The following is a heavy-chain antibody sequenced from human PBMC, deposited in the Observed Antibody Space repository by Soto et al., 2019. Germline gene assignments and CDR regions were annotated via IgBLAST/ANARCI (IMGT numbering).Heavy chain of an antibody. D-gene: IGHD1-26*01. CDR3: ARHIGLDIVGAPGY. J-gene: IGHJ4*02. CDR2: IYYSGST. Sequence: QLQLQESGPGLVKPSETLSLTCTVSGGSISSSSYYWGWIRQPPGKGLEWIGSIYYSGSTYYNPSLKSRVTISVDTSKNQFSLKLSSVTAADTAVYYCARHIGLDIVGAPGYWGQGTLVTVSS. CDR1: GGSISSSSYY. V-gene: IGHV4-39*01.